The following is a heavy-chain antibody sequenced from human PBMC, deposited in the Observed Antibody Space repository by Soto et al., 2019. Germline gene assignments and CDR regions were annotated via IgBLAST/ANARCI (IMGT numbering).Heavy chain of an antibody. CDR2: INNGGSST. J-gene: IGHJ6*03. D-gene: IGHD2-15*01. CDR1: GLIFSNYK. V-gene: IGHV3-74*01. CDR3: ARFATPGYCSGGSCRTHYYYYMDV. Sequence: VGSLRLSCAASGLIFSNYKMHWVRQAPGKGLVWVSRINNGGSSTYYADSVKGRFTISRDNSKNTLYLQMNSLRAEDTAVYYCARFATPGYCSGGSCRTHYYYYMDVWGKGTTVTVSS.